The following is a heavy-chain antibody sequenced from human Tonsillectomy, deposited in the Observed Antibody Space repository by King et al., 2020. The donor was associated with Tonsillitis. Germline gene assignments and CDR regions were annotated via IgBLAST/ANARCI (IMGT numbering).Heavy chain of an antibody. CDR3: ATSSSSTIYSYNHYMDV. Sequence: VQLQESGPGLVKPSQTLSLTCTVSGGSVSSGSYYWSWIRQPAGKGLEWIGHVYPRGSTIYNPSLESRVTISLDTSKNQFSLKLNPVTAADTAVYYCATSSSSTIYSYNHYMDVWGKGTTVTVSS. J-gene: IGHJ6*03. V-gene: IGHV4-61*02. CDR1: GGSVSSGSYY. D-gene: IGHD6-6*01. CDR2: VYPRGST.